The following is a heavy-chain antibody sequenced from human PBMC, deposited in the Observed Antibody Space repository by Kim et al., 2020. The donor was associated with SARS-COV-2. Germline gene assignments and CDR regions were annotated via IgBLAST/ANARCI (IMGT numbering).Heavy chain of an antibody. V-gene: IGHV3-7*01. CDR3: ARERLRFRELSLYYYYYGMDV. CDR2: IKQDGSEK. Sequence: GGSLRLSCAASGFTFSSYWMSWVRQAPGKGLEWVANIKQDGSEKYYVDSVKGRFTISRDNAKNSLYLQMNSLRAEDTAVYYCARERLRFRELSLYYYYYGMDVWGQGTTVPVSS. J-gene: IGHJ6*02. D-gene: IGHD3-10*01. CDR1: GFTFSSYW.